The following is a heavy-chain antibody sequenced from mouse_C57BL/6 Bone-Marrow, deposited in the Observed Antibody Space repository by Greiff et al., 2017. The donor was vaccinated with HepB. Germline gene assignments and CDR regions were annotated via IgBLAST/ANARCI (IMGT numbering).Heavy chain of an antibody. D-gene: IGHD1-1*01. CDR1: GFTFSSYA. J-gene: IGHJ2*01. V-gene: IGHV5-4*01. CDR3: AREGGSVLDY. CDR2: ISDGGSYT. Sequence: EVQLVESGGGLVKPGGSLKLSCAASGFTFSSYAMSWVRQTPEKRLEWVATISDGGSYTYYPDNVKGRFTISRDNAKNNLYLQMSHLKSEDTAMYYCAREGGSVLDYWGQGTTLTVSS.